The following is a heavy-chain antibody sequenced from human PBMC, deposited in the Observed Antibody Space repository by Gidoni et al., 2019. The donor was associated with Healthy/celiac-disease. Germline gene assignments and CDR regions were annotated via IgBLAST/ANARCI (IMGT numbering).Heavy chain of an antibody. Sequence: QVQLVESGGGVVQPGRSLRLSCAASGFTFSSYGMPWVRQAPGKGLEWVAVISYDGSNKYYADSVKGRFTISRDNSKNTLYLQMNSLRAEDTAVYYCAKEGEQQLVHDYWGQGTLVTVSS. CDR3: AKEGEQQLVHDY. J-gene: IGHJ4*02. CDR2: ISYDGSNK. CDR1: GFTFSSYG. V-gene: IGHV3-30*18. D-gene: IGHD6-13*01.